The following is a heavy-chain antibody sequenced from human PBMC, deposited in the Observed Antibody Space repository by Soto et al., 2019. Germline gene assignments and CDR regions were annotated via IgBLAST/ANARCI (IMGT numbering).Heavy chain of an antibody. J-gene: IGHJ6*03. CDR1: GFTFSSYG. CDR2: IWYDGSNK. V-gene: IGHV3-33*01. CDR3: ARDPTPLYSSSWHDYYYYMDV. D-gene: IGHD6-13*01. Sequence: PGGSLRLSCAASGFTFSSYGMHWVRQAPGKGLEWVAVIWYDGSNKYYADSVKGRFTISRDNSKNTLYLQMNSLRAEDTAVYYCARDPTPLYSSSWHDYYYYMDVWGKGTTVTVSS.